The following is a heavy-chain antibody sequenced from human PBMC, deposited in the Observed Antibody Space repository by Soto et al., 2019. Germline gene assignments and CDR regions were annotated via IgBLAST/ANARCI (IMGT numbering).Heavy chain of an antibody. D-gene: IGHD3-3*01. V-gene: IGHV2-5*01. J-gene: IGHJ4*02. CDR2: IYWNDDK. Sequence: QITLKESGPTLVKPTQTLTLTCTFSGFSLSTSGVGVGWIRQPPGKALEWLALIYWNDDKRYSPSLKSRLTVTMDTSNNQVVLTMTNMDSLDTATYYCAHTERYWWSGYYLNWGQGTLVTVSS. CDR3: AHTERYWWSGYYLN. CDR1: GFSLSTSGVG.